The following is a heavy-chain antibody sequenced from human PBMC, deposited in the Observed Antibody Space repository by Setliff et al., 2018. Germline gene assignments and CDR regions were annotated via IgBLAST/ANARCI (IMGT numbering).Heavy chain of an antibody. CDR2: IFYGVST. D-gene: IGHD3-10*01. CDR3: AKVTNYYGSGSYLDY. J-gene: IGHJ4*02. CDR1: GASNSSSSYY. V-gene: IGHV4-39*07. Sequence: SETLSLTCTVSGASNSSSSYYWAWIRQPPGRGLELIGSIFYGVSTYYADSVKGRFTISRDNSKNTLYLQMNSLRAEDTAVYYCAKVTNYYGSGSYLDYWGQGTLVTVSS.